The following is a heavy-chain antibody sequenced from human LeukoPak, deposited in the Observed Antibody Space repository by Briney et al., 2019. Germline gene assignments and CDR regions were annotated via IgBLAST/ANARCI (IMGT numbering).Heavy chain of an antibody. CDR3: ARGVRTSSWYHFDAFDI. V-gene: IGHV1-69*05. J-gene: IGHJ3*02. CDR1: GGTFTSYA. D-gene: IGHD6-13*01. CDR2: IIPIFGTA. Sequence: SVKVSCKASGGTFTSYAISWVRQAPGQGLEWMGGIIPIFGTANYAQKFQGRVTITTDESTSTAYMELSSLRSEDTAVYYCARGVRTSSWYHFDAFDIWGQGTMVTVSS.